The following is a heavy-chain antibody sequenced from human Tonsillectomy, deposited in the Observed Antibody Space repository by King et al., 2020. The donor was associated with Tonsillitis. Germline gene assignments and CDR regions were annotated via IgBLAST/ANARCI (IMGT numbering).Heavy chain of an antibody. D-gene: IGHD4-17*01. CDR3: AKRSGDTFGPLDY. V-gene: IGHV3-23*04. CDR1: GFTMNSYA. Sequence: VQLVESGGDLVQPGGSLRLSCAVSGFTMNSYAMNWVRQAPGKGLEWVSGISGRAGKTYYADSVKGRFTISRDNSKNTLYLQMNGLGAEDTALYYCAKRSGDTFGPLDYWGQGTLVAVSS. CDR2: ISGRAGKT. J-gene: IGHJ4*02.